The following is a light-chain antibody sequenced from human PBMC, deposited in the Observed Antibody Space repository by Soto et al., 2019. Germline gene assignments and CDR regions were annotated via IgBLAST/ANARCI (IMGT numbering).Light chain of an antibody. V-gene: IGKV3-20*01. CDR2: GAS. CDR3: QHFGSSRGT. J-gene: IGKJ1*01. CDR1: QSVDSSY. Sequence: EIVCTQSPGTLSLSPGERATLSCRPSQSVDSSYLAWYHQRHGQAPRLLIYGASSRATGIPDRFSGSGSGTDFTITISRLEPEDFEVYYCQHFGSSRGTFGQGTKVDIK.